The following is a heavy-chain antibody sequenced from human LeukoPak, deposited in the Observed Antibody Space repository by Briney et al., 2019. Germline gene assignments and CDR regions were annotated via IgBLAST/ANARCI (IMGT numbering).Heavy chain of an antibody. CDR3: AGSDEYSSSWFFDY. V-gene: IGHV3-74*03. J-gene: IGHJ4*02. Sequence: GGSLRLSCAASGFTFSSHWMHWVRQAPGKGLVWVSRINGDGSNTTYADSVKGRFTISRDNAKNTLYLQMNSLRAEDTAVYYCAGSDEYSSSWFFDYWGQGTLVTVSS. CDR1: GFTFSSHW. D-gene: IGHD6-13*01. CDR2: INGDGSNT.